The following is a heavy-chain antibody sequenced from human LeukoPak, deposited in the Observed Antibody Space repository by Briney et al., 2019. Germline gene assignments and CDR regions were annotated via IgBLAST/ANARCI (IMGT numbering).Heavy chain of an antibody. CDR1: GGSISSGGYS. D-gene: IGHD2-15*01. J-gene: IGHJ6*02. CDR3: ASFEFCSGESPLDV. V-gene: IGHV4-30-2*01. Sequence: SQTLSLTCAVSGGSISSGGYSWSWIRQPPGKGLEWIGYIYHSGSTYYNPSLKSRVTISVDRSKNQFSLKLSSVTAADTAVYYCASFEFCSGESPLDVWGQRTTVTVSS. CDR2: IYHSGST.